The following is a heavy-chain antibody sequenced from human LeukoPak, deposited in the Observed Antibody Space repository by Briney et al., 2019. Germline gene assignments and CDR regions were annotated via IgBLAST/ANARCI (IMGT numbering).Heavy chain of an antibody. J-gene: IGHJ4*02. D-gene: IGHD3-22*01. CDR3: ARKKAGLLSRIIDY. CDR2: VFYTGNT. V-gene: IGHV4-39*01. Sequence: ESSETLSLTCTVSGRSISSSSYYWGWIRQPPGKGLEWIGSVFYTGNTNYNPSLKRRVTISVDTSKTQFSLKLSSVTAADTAVYYCARKKAGLLSRIIDYWGQGTLVTVSS. CDR1: GRSISSSSYY.